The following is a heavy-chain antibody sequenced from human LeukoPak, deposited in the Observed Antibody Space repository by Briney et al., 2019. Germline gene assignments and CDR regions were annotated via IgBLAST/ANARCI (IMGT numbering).Heavy chain of an antibody. CDR1: GGSINSYY. CDR3: ARGRSNYYGMDV. D-gene: IGHD1-26*01. CDR2: IYYNGNT. V-gene: IGHV4-59*01. Sequence: SETLSLTCSVSGGSINSYYWTWIRRPRWKGLEWIGYIYYNGNTNYSPSLKSRVTMSVDTSKNLFSLKVSSVTAADTAVYYCARGRSNYYGMDVWGQGTTVTVSS. J-gene: IGHJ6*02.